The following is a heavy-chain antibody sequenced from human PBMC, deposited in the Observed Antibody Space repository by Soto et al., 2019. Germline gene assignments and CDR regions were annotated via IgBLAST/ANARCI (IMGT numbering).Heavy chain of an antibody. Sequence: GSLRLSCTASGFTFSNNAMSWVRQAPGKGLEWVSSISSSSSYIYYEDSVKGRFTISRDNAKNTLYLQMNSLRAEDTAVYYCAKDTFFYGSGSFDYWGQGTLVTVSS. V-gene: IGHV3-21*01. J-gene: IGHJ4*02. CDR2: ISSSSSYI. CDR3: AKDTFFYGSGSFDY. CDR1: GFTFSNNA. D-gene: IGHD3-10*01.